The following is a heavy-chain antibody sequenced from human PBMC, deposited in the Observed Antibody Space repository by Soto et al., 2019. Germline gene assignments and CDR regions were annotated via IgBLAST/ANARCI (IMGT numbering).Heavy chain of an antibody. CDR3: SLGIDSPYWFFDV. CDR2: IDPSDSNV. J-gene: IGHJ6*01. V-gene: IGHV5-10-1*01. CDR1: GHSFASYW. Sequence: GESLKISCKISGHSFASYWVTWVRQTPGKGLEWMGRIDPSDSNVHYSPSFRGHVSISADESINTAYLHWSSLEASDSAIYFCSLGIDSPYWFFDVSRQGTTVTGSS. D-gene: IGHD3-22*01.